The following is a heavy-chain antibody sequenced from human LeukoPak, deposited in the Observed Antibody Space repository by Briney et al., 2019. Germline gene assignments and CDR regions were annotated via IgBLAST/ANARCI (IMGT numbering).Heavy chain of an antibody. CDR3: ARHVVRQQLVKNAFDI. D-gene: IGHD6-13*01. V-gene: IGHV4-30-4*01. J-gene: IGHJ3*02. CDR2: IYYSGST. Sequence: SETLSLTCTVSGGSISSGDYYWSWIRQPPGMGLEWIGYIYYSGSTYYNPSLKSRVTISVDTSKNQFSLKLSSVTAADTAVYYCARHVVRQQLVKNAFDIWGQGTMVTVSS. CDR1: GGSISSGDYY.